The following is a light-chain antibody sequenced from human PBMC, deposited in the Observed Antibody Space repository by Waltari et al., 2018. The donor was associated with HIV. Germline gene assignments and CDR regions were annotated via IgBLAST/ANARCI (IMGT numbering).Light chain of an antibody. CDR2: GNK. CDR3: QSYDITLSASVV. V-gene: IGLV1-40*01. J-gene: IGLJ2*01. Sequence: QSVLTQPPSVSGAPGQRVTISCTGSTSNIGADYDVHWYQQIPGTAPKLLISGNKNRPSGVPDRFSASKSGTSASLTITGLQAEDEADYFCQSYDITLSASVVFGVGTKLTVL. CDR1: TSNIGADYD.